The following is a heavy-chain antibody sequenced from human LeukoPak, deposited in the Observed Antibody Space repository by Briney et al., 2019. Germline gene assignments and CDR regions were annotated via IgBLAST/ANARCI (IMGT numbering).Heavy chain of an antibody. D-gene: IGHD3-10*01. CDR3: ARGGFNMVRGVIIPSNSYYYYMDI. CDR2: ITSGDFV. J-gene: IGHJ6*03. CDR1: GFTFSAYS. V-gene: IGHV3-21*01. Sequence: NPGGSLRLSCAVSGFTFSAYSMNWVRQAPGKGLECVSSITSGDFVYFADSLKGRFTISRDNAKSSLYLQMNSLRAEDTAVYYCARGGFNMVRGVIIPSNSYYYYMDIWGKGTTVTVSS.